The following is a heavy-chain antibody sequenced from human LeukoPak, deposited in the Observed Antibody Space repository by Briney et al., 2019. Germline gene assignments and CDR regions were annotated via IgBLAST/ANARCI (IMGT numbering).Heavy chain of an antibody. D-gene: IGHD6-19*01. J-gene: IGHJ4*02. V-gene: IGHV3-23*01. CDR2: INVNADST. Sequence: GGSLRLSCAASGFTFTTYTMGWVRQIPGKGLEWFSAINVNADSTYYADSVKGRFTISRDNSKNTLYLQMNRLTAEDTAVYYCAKGSSGGWPYYFDYWGQGTLVTVSS. CDR1: GFTFTTYT. CDR3: AKGSSGGWPYYFDY.